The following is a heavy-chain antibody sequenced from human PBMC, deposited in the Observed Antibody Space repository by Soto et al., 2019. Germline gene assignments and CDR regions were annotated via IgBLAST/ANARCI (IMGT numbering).Heavy chain of an antibody. CDR1: GFTFENTA. CDR2: ISGTGLSK. J-gene: IGHJ4*02. D-gene: IGHD2-8*01. Sequence: PGWSLRLSCEASGFTFENTALSWVSQAPGKGLEWVATISGTGLSKYYADSMKSRFISSRDNSRNTLYLQMNSLRAEDTAIYYCASRSATVLSLTYWGPGTQVTVSS. V-gene: IGHV3-23*01. CDR3: ASRSATVLSLTY.